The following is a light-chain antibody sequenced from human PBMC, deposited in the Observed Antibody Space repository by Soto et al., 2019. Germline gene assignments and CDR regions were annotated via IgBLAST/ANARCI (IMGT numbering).Light chain of an antibody. CDR1: SSDVGSYNL. J-gene: IGLJ1*01. Sequence: QSALTQPASVSGSPGQSITISCTGTSSDVGSYNLVSWYQHHPGKAPKLMIYEGSKRPSGVSNRFSGSKSGNTASLTISGLQAEDEADYYCSSYTASNILEVFGTGTKVTVL. CDR3: SSYTASNILEV. CDR2: EGS. V-gene: IGLV2-14*02.